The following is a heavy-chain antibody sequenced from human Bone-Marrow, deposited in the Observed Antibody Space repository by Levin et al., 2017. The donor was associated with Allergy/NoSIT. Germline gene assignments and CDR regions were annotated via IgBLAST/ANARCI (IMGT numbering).Heavy chain of an antibody. D-gene: IGHD3-10*01. CDR2: ISWDGAVT. CDR1: GFTFDDYT. Sequence: ETLSLTCAASGFTFDDYTMDWVRQAPGRGLEWLSLISWDGAVTFYSDSVKGRFTISRDNTKNSLYLQMNSMRPEETALYFCVKGVSSSCRSHFDHCGQGTQVTVPS. J-gene: IGHJ4*02. CDR3: VKGVSSSCRSHFDH. V-gene: IGHV3-43*01.